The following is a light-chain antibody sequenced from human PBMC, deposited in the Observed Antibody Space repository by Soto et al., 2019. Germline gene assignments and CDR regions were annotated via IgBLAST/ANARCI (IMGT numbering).Light chain of an antibody. J-gene: IGKJ1*01. CDR3: QHHNSYSEA. CDR1: QTISSW. V-gene: IGKV1-5*03. CDR2: KAS. Sequence: DIQMTQSPSTLSGSVGDRVTITCRASQTISSWLAWYQQKPGKAPKLLIYKASTLKSGVPSRFSGSGSGTEFTLTISSLQPDEFATYYCQHHNSYSEAFGQGTKVDIK.